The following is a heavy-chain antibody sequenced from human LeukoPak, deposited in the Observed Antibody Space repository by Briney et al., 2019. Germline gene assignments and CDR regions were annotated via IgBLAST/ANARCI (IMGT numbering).Heavy chain of an antibody. Sequence: GASVKVSCKASGYTFTSYGISWVRQAPGQGLEWMGWISAYNGNTNYAQKLQGRVTMTTDTSTSTAYMELRSLRSDDTAVYYCARDLSILRYFDWTSYFDYWSQGTLVTVSS. CDR2: ISAYNGNT. CDR3: ARDLSILRYFDWTSYFDY. D-gene: IGHD3-9*01. CDR1: GYTFTSYG. V-gene: IGHV1-18*01. J-gene: IGHJ4*02.